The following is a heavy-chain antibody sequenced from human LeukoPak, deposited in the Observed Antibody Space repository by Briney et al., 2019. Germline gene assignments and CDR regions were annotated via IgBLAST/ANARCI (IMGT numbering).Heavy chain of an antibody. V-gene: IGHV4-31*03. Sequence: SETLSLTCTVSGGSISSGGYYWSWIRQHPGKGLELIGYIYYSGSTYYNPSLNSRVTISVDTCKNQFSLHRSSVTAADTAVYYCASSYYYGSSGFGAFHIWGQGTMVTVSS. J-gene: IGHJ3*02. D-gene: IGHD3-22*01. CDR1: GGSISSGGYY. CDR2: IYYSGST. CDR3: ASSYYYGSSGFGAFHI.